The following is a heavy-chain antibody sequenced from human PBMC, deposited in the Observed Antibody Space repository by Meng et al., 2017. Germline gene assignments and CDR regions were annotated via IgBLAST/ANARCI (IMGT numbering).Heavy chain of an antibody. CDR1: GVSFSGYY. Sequence: VKLRKWGAGLLKPSETLLLTCAVYGVSFSGYYWTWIRQPPGKGLEWIGYIYYSGSTYYNPSLKSRVTISVDTSKNQFSLKLSSVTAADTAVYYCARALRYFDCKAFDSWGHGTLVTVSS. J-gene: IGHJ5*01. V-gene: IGHV4-34*01. D-gene: IGHD3-9*01. CDR2: IYYSGST. CDR3: ARALRYFDCKAFDS.